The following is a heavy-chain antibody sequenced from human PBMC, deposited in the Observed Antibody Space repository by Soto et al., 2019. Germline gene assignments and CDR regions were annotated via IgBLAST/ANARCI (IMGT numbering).Heavy chain of an antibody. D-gene: IGHD3-9*01. Sequence: SETLSLTCTVSGGSINSDYWSWIRQSPGKGLEWIGYIYYRGTTNYNSSLRSRVTISVDTSKNQFSLKLSSVTAADTAVYFCARVGSSDDILTGYRDAFEIWGQGTMVTVSS. CDR1: GGSINSDY. CDR2: IYYRGTT. CDR3: ARVGSSDDILTGYRDAFEI. V-gene: IGHV4-59*12. J-gene: IGHJ3*02.